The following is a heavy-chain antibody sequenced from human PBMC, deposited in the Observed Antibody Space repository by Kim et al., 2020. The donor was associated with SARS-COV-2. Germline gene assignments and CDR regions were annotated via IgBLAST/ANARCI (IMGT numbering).Heavy chain of an antibody. CDR1: GYTFTGYY. CDR2: INPNSGGT. Sequence: ASVKVSCKASGYTFTGYYMHWVRQAPGQGLEWMGRINPNSGGTNYAQKFQGRVTMTRDTSISTAYMELSRLRSDDTAVYYCARVGIAVAVMYGMDVWGQGTTVTVSS. J-gene: IGHJ6*02. V-gene: IGHV1-2*06. CDR3: ARVGIAVAVMYGMDV. D-gene: IGHD6-19*01.